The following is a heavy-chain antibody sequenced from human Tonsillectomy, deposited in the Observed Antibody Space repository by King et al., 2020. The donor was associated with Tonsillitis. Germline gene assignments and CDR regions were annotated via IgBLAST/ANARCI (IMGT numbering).Heavy chain of an antibody. CDR3: ARAKEHDGIAPLGY. D-gene: IGHD6-6*01. J-gene: IGHJ4*02. CDR2: IIPIFGTA. Sequence: QLVQSGAEVKKPGSSVKVSCKASGVTFSSYAISCVRQAPGQGLEWMGGIIPIFGTANYAQKFQGRVTITADESTSTAYMELSSLRSEDTAVYYCARAKEHDGIAPLGYWGQGTLVTVSS. CDR1: GVTFSSYA. V-gene: IGHV1-69*01.